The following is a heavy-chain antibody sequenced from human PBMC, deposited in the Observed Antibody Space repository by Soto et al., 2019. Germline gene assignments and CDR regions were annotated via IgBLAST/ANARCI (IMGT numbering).Heavy chain of an antibody. D-gene: IGHD3-10*01. CDR3: ARPSVAQIGLIDY. Sequence: SETLSLTCTVSGGSISSYYWSWIRQPPGKGLEWIGYIHYSGSTNYNPSLKSRVTISVDTSKNQFSLKLSSVTAADTAVYYCARPSVAQIGLIDYWGQGTLVTVSS. CDR2: IHYSGST. J-gene: IGHJ4*02. CDR1: GGSISSYY. V-gene: IGHV4-59*08.